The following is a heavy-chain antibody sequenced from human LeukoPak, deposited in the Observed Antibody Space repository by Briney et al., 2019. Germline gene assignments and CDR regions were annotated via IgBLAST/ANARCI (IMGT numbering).Heavy chain of an antibody. CDR3: ARDRDGMGV. CDR1: GGSITSDNW. CDR2: IYHSGST. V-gene: IGHV4-4*02. J-gene: IGHJ6*02. Sequence: SETLSLTCAVSGGSITSDNWWTWVRQPPGKGLEWIGAIYHSGSTDYNPSLKSRVTISVDKTKNQFSLKLSSVTAADTAVYFCARDRDGMGVWGQGTTVTVSS.